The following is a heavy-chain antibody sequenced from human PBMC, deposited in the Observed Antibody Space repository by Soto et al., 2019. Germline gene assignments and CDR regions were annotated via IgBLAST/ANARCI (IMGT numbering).Heavy chain of an antibody. V-gene: IGHV3-23*01. Sequence: GRSLRLSWAAAGLTFGSYAISWVSQDPGKGLELVSSISGSGGGTYYADSVKGRFTFSRDNSKNTLYLQMNSLRAEDTAVYYCAKFGMATTKRSPPYYIDYWGQGALVTVSS. J-gene: IGHJ4*02. D-gene: IGHD1-1*01. CDR1: GLTFGSYA. CDR3: AKFGMATTKRSPPYYIDY. CDR2: ISGSGGGT.